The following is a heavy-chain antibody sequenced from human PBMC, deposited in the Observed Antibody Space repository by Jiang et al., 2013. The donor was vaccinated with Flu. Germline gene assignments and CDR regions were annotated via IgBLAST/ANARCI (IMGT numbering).Heavy chain of an antibody. Sequence: GAEVKKPGASVKVSCKASGYTFTSYYMHWVRQAPGQGLEWMGIMNPSGGGTSYAQKFQGRVTMTRDTSTSTVYMELSSLRSEDTAVYYCARDRAYSGSYYDSYFDYWGQGTLVTVSS. V-gene: IGHV1-46*01. CDR2: MNPSGGGT. CDR1: GYTFTSYY. D-gene: IGHD1-26*01. CDR3: ARDRAYSGSYYDSYFDY. J-gene: IGHJ4*02.